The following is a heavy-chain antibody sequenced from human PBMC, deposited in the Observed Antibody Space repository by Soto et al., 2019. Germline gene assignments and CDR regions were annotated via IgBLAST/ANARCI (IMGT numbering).Heavy chain of an antibody. J-gene: IGHJ4*02. Sequence: ETLSLTCTVSGGSVTTGSYYWSWIRQPPGKTLEWIGYIYYSGSTNYNPSLKSRATIYTDTSGRHFSLNLTSVTADDTAVYFCAKRDYAFDSWGQGTLVTVSS. CDR2: IYYSGST. V-gene: IGHV4-61*01. D-gene: IGHD4-17*01. CDR3: AKRDYAFDS. CDR1: GGSVTTGSYY.